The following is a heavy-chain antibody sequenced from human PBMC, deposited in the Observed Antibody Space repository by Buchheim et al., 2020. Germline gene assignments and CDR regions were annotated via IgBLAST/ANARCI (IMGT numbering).Heavy chain of an antibody. CDR3: ASPFTSSYDFDY. V-gene: IGHV4-39*01. Sequence: QLQLQESGPGLVKPSETLSLTCSVSGGSISRTIYYWGWIRQPPGKGLEWIGSIYHDGSSYYNPSLKSRVTLSADTSKNQFSLKLSSVTAADTAAYYCASPFTSSYDFDYWGQGTL. CDR2: IYHDGSS. D-gene: IGHD3-16*01. J-gene: IGHJ4*02. CDR1: GGSISRTIYY.